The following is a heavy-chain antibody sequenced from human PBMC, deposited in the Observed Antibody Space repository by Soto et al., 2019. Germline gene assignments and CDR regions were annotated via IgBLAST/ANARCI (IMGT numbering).Heavy chain of an antibody. CDR2: ISYDGSNK. CDR3: VGGQYYFDY. D-gene: IGHD3-10*01. CDR1: GFPFTTYG. J-gene: IGHJ4*02. V-gene: IGHV3-30*03. Sequence: QVQLVESGGGVVQPGRSLRLSCAASGFPFTTYGMHWVREGPGKGLEWVAVISYDGSNKYYADSVKGRFTISRDNSKNTLYLQMNRLSPEDTALYYCVGGQYYFDYRGQGTLVIVSS.